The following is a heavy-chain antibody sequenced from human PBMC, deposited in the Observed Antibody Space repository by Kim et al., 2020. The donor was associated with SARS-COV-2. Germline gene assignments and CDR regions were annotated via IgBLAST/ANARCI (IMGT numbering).Heavy chain of an antibody. J-gene: IGHJ4*02. CDR3: ARGQPLDY. Sequence: SETLSLTCSVSGGSIRSGGKFWTWIRQHPAKGLEWIGYISYSGNSHYSPSLRSRVSISLQTSDNQFPLELTSVTAADTAVYYCARGQPLDYWGQGILVTV. CDR1: GGSIRSGGKF. CDR2: ISYSGNS. D-gene: IGHD2-2*01. V-gene: IGHV4-31*03.